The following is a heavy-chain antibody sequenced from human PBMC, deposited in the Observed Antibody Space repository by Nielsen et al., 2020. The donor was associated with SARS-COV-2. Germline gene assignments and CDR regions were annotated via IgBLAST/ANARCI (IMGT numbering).Heavy chain of an antibody. CDR2: ISYDGSNK. J-gene: IGHJ6*02. CDR1: GFAFSRYV. V-gene: IGHV3-30-3*01. Sequence: GGSLRLSCAASGFAFSRYVMHWVRQAPGKGLEWVAVISYDGSNKYYADSVKGRFTISRDNSKNTLYLQMNSLRAEDTAVYYCAKAYSSSWYFHYYYGMDVWGQGTTVTVSS. CDR3: AKAYSSSWYFHYYYGMDV. D-gene: IGHD6-13*01.